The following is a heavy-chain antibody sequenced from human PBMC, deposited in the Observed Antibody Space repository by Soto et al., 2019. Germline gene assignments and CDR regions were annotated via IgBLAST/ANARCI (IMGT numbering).Heavy chain of an antibody. D-gene: IGHD4-17*01. CDR2: IYYSGST. CDR3: ARQLPSGDYGYYYYMDV. CDR1: GGSISSSSYY. V-gene: IGHV4-39*01. Sequence: SETLSLTCTVSGGSISSSSYYWGWIRQPPGKGLEWIGSIYYSGSTYYNPSLKSRVTISVDTSKNQFSLKLSSVAAADTAVYYCARQLPSGDYGYYYYMDVWGKGTTVTVSS. J-gene: IGHJ6*03.